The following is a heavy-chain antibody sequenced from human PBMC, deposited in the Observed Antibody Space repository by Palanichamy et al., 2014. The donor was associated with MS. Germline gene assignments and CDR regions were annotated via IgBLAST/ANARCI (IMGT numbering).Heavy chain of an antibody. J-gene: IGHJ3*01. CDR2: TNSAGST. CDR1: GFIVSSDY. V-gene: IGHV3-53*01. D-gene: IGHD2-15*01. Sequence: DVQLVESGGGLMEPGGSLRLSCAAEGFIVSSDYVSWVRQAPGKGLEWVSVTNSAGSTHYADSVKGRCTISRDTSKNTVYLQMNSLRAEDTAVYYCARGGDSSGSRRSAFDLWGQGTMAIVSS. CDR3: ARGGDSSGSRRSAFDL.